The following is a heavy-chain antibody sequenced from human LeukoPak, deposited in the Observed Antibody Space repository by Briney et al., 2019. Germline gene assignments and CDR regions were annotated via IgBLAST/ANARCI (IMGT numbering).Heavy chain of an antibody. CDR3: ARETSQKGAHYMDV. V-gene: IGHV4-59*01. CDR1: GGSISSYY. J-gene: IGHJ6*03. Sequence: SETLSLTCTVSGGSISSYYWSWIRKPPGKGLEWIGYIYYSGSTNYNHSLKSRVTISVDTSKNQFSLKLSSVTAADTAVYYCARETSQKGAHYMDVWGKGTTVTISS. D-gene: IGHD3-16*01. CDR2: IYYSGST.